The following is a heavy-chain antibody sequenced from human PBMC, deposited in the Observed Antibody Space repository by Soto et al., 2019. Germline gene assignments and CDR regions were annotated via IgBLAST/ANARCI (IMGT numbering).Heavy chain of an antibody. J-gene: IGHJ4*02. V-gene: IGHV4-59*08. CDR3: ARQDTGIAAAGFDY. Sequence: QVQLQESGPGLVKPSETLSLTCTVSGGSISSYYWSWIRQPPGKGLEWIGYFYYSGSTNYNPSLKSRVTISVDTSKNQFSLKLSSVTAADTAVYYCARQDTGIAAAGFDYWGQGTLVTVSS. CDR2: FYYSGST. CDR1: GGSISSYY. D-gene: IGHD6-13*01.